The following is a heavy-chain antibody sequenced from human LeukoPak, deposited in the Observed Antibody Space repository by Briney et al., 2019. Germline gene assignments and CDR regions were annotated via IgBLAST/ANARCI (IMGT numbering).Heavy chain of an antibody. D-gene: IGHD6-13*01. J-gene: IGHJ4*02. V-gene: IGHV3-33*01. CDR2: IWYDGSNK. CDR1: GFTFSSYG. Sequence: PGGSLRLSCAASGFTFSSYGMHWVRQAPGKGLEWVAVIWYDGSNKYYADSVKGRFTISRDNAKNSLYLQINSLRAEDTAVYYCARIGYSSSSFDYWGQGTLVTVSS. CDR3: ARIGYSSSSFDY.